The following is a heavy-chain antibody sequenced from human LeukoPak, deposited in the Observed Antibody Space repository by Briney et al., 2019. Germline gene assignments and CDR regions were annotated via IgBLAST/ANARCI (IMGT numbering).Heavy chain of an antibody. J-gene: IGHJ4*02. CDR3: ARERRSLVATIATGDYFDY. CDR1: GGSISSSSYY. D-gene: IGHD5-12*01. Sequence: PSETLSLTCTVSGGSISSSSYYWSWIRQPPGKGLEWIGYIYYSGSTNYNPSLKSRVTISVDTSKNQFSLKLSSVTAADTAVYYCARERRSLVATIATGDYFDYWGQGTLVTVSS. CDR2: IYYSGST. V-gene: IGHV4-61*01.